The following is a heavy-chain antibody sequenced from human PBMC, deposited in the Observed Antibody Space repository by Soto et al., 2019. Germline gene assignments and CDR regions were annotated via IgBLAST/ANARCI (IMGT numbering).Heavy chain of an antibody. CDR3: AREKRVVRGVGGSYNWFDP. J-gene: IGHJ5*02. CDR1: GGSISSGDYY. Sequence: SETLSLTCTVSGGSISSGDYYWSWIRQPPGKGLEWIGYIYYSGSTYYNPSLKSRVTISVDTSKNQFSLKLSSVTAADTAVYYCAREKRVVRGVGGSYNWFDPWGQGTLVTVS. V-gene: IGHV4-30-4*01. CDR2: IYYSGST. D-gene: IGHD3-10*01.